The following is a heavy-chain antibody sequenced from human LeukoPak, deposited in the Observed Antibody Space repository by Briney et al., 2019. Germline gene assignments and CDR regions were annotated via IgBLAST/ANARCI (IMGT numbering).Heavy chain of an antibody. J-gene: IGHJ4*02. CDR1: GGPISSSSYY. D-gene: IGHD1-1*01. CDR3: AATRTGTTSVDY. Sequence: SEPLPLTCPVSGGPISSSSYYWGWIRQPPGKGLEWIGSIYYSGSTYYNPSLKSRVTISVDTSKNQFSLKLSSVTAADTAVYYCAATRTGTTSVDYWGQGTLVTVSS. CDR2: IYYSGST. V-gene: IGHV4-39*01.